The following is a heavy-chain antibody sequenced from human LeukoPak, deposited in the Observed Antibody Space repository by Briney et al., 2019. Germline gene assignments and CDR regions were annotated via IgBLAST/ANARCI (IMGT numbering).Heavy chain of an antibody. D-gene: IGHD3-22*01. CDR1: GGSFSGYY. Sequence: RTSETLSLTCAVYGGSFSGYYWSWIRQPPGKGLEWIGEINHSGSTNYNPSLKSRVTISVDTSKNQFSLKLSSVTAADTAVYYCARSPGSYDSSGQFDYWGQGTLVTVSS. J-gene: IGHJ4*02. CDR2: INHSGST. CDR3: ARSPGSYDSSGQFDY. V-gene: IGHV4-34*01.